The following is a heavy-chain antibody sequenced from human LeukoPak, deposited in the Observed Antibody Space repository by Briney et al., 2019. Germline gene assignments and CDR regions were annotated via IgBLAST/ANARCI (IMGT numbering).Heavy chain of an antibody. CDR1: GGSISDYS. CDR2: IYYSGST. CDR3: TRRRGGGDGFFDH. D-gene: IGHD3-16*01. V-gene: IGHV4-59*08. Sequence: PSETLSLTCTVSGGSISDYSWSWIRQPPGKGLEWFGYIYYSGSTKYNPSLKSRVTMSVDTSKNQFSLKLSSVTAADTAVYYCTRRRGGGDGFFDHWGQGTLVTVSS. J-gene: IGHJ4*02.